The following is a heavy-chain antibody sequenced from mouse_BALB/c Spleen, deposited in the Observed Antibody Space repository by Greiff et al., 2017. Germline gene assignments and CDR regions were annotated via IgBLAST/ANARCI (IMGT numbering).Heavy chain of an antibody. CDR2: ISYSGST. V-gene: IGHV3-2*02. Sequence: VQLKESGPGLVKPSQSLSLTCTVTGYSITSDYAWNWIRQFPGNKLEWMGYISYSGSTSYNPSLKSRISITRDTSKNQFFLQLNSVTTEDTATYYCAREGGYDVGYYFDYWGQGTTLTVSS. J-gene: IGHJ2*01. CDR3: AREGGYDVGYYFDY. D-gene: IGHD2-2*01. CDR1: GYSITSDYA.